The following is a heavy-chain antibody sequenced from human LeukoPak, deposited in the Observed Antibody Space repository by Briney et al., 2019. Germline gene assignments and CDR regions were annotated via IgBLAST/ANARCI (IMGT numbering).Heavy chain of an antibody. Sequence: SETLSLTCTVSGGSMSNYYWTWIRQPPGQGLEWIGYTYNSGRANYNPSLKSRVTISADTSKNQFSLKLDSVTAADTANYYCARRRRIGAAGGDGMDVWGQGTTVTVSS. J-gene: IGHJ6*02. CDR3: ARRRRIGAAGGDGMDV. D-gene: IGHD6-13*01. CDR2: TYNSGRA. CDR1: GGSMSNYY. V-gene: IGHV4-4*09.